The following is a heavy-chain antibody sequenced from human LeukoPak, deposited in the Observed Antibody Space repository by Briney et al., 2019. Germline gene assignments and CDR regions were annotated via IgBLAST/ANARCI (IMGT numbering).Heavy chain of an antibody. V-gene: IGHV1-18*01. CDR3: ARDPNPYYDFWSGYYTGDAFDI. D-gene: IGHD3-3*01. CDR1: GYTFTSYG. CDR2: ISAYNGNT. J-gene: IGHJ3*02. Sequence: ASVKVSCKASGYTFTSYGISWVRQAPGQGLEWMGWISAYNGNTNYAQKLQGRVTMTTDTSTSTAYMELRSLRSDDTAVYYCARDPNPYYDFWSGYYTGDAFDIWGQGTMVTVSS.